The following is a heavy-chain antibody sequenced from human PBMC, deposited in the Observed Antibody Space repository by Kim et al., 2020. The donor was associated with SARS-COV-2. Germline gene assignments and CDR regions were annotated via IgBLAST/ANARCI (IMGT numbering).Heavy chain of an antibody. V-gene: IGHV4-34*01. CDR2: INHSGST. CDR1: GGSFSGYY. CDR3: ARADSSGWYLGFLYNWFDP. Sequence: SETLSLTCAVYGGSFSGYYWSWIRQPPGKGLEWIGEINHSGSTNYNPSLKSRVTISVDTSKNQFSLKLSSVTAADTAVYYCARADSSGWYLGFLYNWFDPWGQGTLVTVSS. J-gene: IGHJ5*02. D-gene: IGHD6-19*01.